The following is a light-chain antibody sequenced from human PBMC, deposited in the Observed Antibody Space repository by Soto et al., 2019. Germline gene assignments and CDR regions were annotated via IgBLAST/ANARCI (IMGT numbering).Light chain of an antibody. CDR3: SHRHHWRAVT. CDR2: DAS. CDR1: LRVRVY. V-gene: IGKV3-11*01. Sequence: ELVWTMSPPTLPLSPQVRATLSCRTSLRVRVYLDWYQQKPGQAPRLLISDASNRATGIPARFSGSGSGTDVTPSNSNRGPADCGENYFSHRHHWRAVTFGQGTKVDIK. J-gene: IGKJ3*01.